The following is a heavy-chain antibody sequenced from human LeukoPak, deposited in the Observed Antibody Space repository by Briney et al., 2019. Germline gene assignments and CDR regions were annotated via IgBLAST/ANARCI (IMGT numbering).Heavy chain of an antibody. V-gene: IGHV1-69*04. Sequence: ASVKVSCKASGGTFSSYAISWVRQAPGQGLEWMGRIISILGIANYAQKFQGRVTITADKSTSTAYMELSSLRSEDTAVYYCARATLWFRESYYYYYMDVWGKGTTVTVSS. CDR2: IISILGIA. CDR1: GGTFSSYA. J-gene: IGHJ6*03. CDR3: ARATLWFRESYYYYYMDV. D-gene: IGHD3-10*01.